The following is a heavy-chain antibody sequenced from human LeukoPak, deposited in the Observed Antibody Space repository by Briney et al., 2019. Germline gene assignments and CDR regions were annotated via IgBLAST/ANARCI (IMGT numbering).Heavy chain of an antibody. V-gene: IGHV4-59*01. CDR1: GDFINTYY. D-gene: IGHD1-26*01. CDR3: AREWGRLPFDP. J-gene: IGHJ5*02. Sequence: TSETLSLTCTVSGDFINTYYWTWIRQPPGRGLEWIGYIYYNGNTKYNPSLKSRVTISVDMSKNQFSLKLTSVTAADTAVYYCAREWGRLPFDPWGQGILVSVSS. CDR2: IYYNGNT.